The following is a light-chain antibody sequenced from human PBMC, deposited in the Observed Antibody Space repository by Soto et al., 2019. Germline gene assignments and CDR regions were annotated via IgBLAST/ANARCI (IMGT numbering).Light chain of an antibody. CDR1: QTISSW. Sequence: DIQMTQSPSSLSASVGDTVTITCRASQTISSWLAWYQQKPGKAPKLLIYKASTLKSGVPSRFSGSGSGTEFTLTISSLQPDDFATYYCQHYNSYSEAFGQGPRWIS. J-gene: IGKJ1*01. CDR2: KAS. CDR3: QHYNSYSEA. V-gene: IGKV1-5*03.